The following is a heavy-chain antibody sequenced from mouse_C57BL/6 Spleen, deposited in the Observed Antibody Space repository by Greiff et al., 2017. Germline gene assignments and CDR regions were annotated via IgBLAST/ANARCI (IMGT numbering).Heavy chain of an antibody. V-gene: IGHV1-69*01. Sequence: QVQLQQPGAELVMPGASVKLSCKASGYTFTSYWMHWVKQRPGQGLEWIGEIDPSDSYTNYNQKFKGKSTLTVDKSSSTAYMQLSSLTSEDSAVYYCARRTDYYAMDYRGQGTSVTVSS. J-gene: IGHJ4*01. CDR1: GYTFTSYW. CDR3: ARRTDYYAMDY. CDR2: IDPSDSYT.